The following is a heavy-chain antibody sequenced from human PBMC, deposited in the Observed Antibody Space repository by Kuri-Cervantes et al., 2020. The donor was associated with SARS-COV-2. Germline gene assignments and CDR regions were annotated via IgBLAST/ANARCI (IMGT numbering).Heavy chain of an antibody. CDR2: ISYDGSNK. Sequence: GGSLRLSCAASGFTFSSYGMHWVRQAPGKGLEWVAVISYDGSNKYYADSVKGRFAISRDNSKNTLYLQMNSLRAEDTAVYYCAKLASHSGFYYYCGMDVWGQGTTVTVSS. J-gene: IGHJ6*02. CDR1: GFTFSSYG. D-gene: IGHD2-21*01. V-gene: IGHV3-30*18. CDR3: AKLASHSGFYYYCGMDV.